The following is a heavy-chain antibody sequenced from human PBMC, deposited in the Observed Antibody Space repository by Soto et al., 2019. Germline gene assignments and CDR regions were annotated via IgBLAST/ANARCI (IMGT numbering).Heavy chain of an antibody. V-gene: IGHV5-51*01. Sequence: GESLKISCKGSGYSFTSYWIGWVRQMPGKGLEWMGIIYPGDSDTRYSPSFQGQVTISADKSISTAYLQWSSLKASDTAMYYCAREDSSGYSYYDAFDIWGQGTMVPVSS. CDR1: GYSFTSYW. J-gene: IGHJ3*02. CDR2: IYPGDSDT. D-gene: IGHD5-18*01. CDR3: AREDSSGYSYYDAFDI.